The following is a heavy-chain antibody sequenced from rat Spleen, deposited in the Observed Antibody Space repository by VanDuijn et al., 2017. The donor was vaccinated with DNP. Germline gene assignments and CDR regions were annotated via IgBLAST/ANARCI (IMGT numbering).Heavy chain of an antibody. V-gene: IGHV5-31*01. CDR2: ITSSGGST. D-gene: IGHD5-1*01. CDR1: GFTFNKYW. Sequence: EVQLVESGGDLVQPGRSLKLSCVASGFTFNKYWMTWIRQVPGKGLEWVAAITSSGGSTYYPDSVKGRFTISRDNAKNTLYLQMSSLRFEDTATYYCARGSGTYYWYFDFWGPGTMVTVSS. CDR3: ARGSGTYYWYFDF. J-gene: IGHJ1*01.